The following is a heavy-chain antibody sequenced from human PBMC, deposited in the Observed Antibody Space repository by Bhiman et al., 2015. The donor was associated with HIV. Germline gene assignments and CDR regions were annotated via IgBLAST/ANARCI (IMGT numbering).Heavy chain of an antibody. CDR2: ISSSGSTI. J-gene: IGHJ4*02. CDR3: ARDPYSSSSVPHYFDY. CDR1: GFTFSSYE. Sequence: EVHLVESGGGLVQPGGCLRLSCAASGFTFSSYEMNWVRQVPGKGLEWVSYISSSGSTIYYADSVKGRFTISRDNAKNSLYLQMNSLRAEDSAVYYCARDPYSSSSVPHYFDYWGQGTLVTVSS. D-gene: IGHD6-6*01. V-gene: IGHV3-48*03.